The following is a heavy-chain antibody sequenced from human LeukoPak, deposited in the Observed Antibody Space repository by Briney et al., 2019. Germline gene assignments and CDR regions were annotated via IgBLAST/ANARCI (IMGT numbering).Heavy chain of an antibody. V-gene: IGHV3-43*01. CDR3: ASGSGWIIEY. CDR1: GFTFDRFT. D-gene: IGHD6-19*01. CDR2: INRRGHT. J-gene: IGHJ4*02. Sequence: GGSLRLSCAASGFTFDRFTIHWVRQTPGKGLEWVSLINRRGHTFYADSVKGRFTISRDNAKNSLYLQMNSLTAEDTAVYYCASGSGWIIEYWGQGTLVTVSS.